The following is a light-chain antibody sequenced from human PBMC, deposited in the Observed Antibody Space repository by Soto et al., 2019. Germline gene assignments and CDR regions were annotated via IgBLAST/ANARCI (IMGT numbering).Light chain of an antibody. CDR1: LSVTNY. V-gene: IGKV3-11*01. CDR2: GAF. J-gene: IGKJ5*01. Sequence: EIVLTQSPATLSLSPGERVTLSCRASLSVTNYLAWYRQKPGQAPRLLIYGAFNRATGIPARFSGSGSGTDFTLTISSLKPEDFAVYYCQQRNIWPPVTFGQGTRLEIK. CDR3: QQRNIWPPVT.